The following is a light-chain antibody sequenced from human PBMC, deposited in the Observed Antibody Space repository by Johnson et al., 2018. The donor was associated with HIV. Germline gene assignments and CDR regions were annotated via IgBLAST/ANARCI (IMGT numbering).Light chain of an antibody. J-gene: IGLJ1*01. CDR1: SSNIGNNY. CDR2: ENN. V-gene: IGLV1-51*02. Sequence: HSVLSQPPSVSAAPGQKVTISCSGSSSNIGNNYVSWYQQFPGAAPKLLIYENNKRPSGIPDRFSGSKSDTSATLGITGLQTGDEADYYCGTWDSSLSAYVFGTGTKVTVL. CDR3: GTWDSSLSAYV.